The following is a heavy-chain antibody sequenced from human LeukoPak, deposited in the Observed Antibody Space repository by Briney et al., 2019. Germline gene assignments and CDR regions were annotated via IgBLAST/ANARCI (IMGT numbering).Heavy chain of an antibody. CDR3: ARGAPALRFLEWLSQQPPTFWFDP. V-gene: IGHV4-4*07. D-gene: IGHD3-3*01. CDR2: IYTSGST. Sequence: PSETLSLTCTVSGGSISSYYWSWIRQPAGKGLEWIGRIYTSGSTNYNPSLKSPVTMSVDTSKNQFSLKLSSVTAADTAVYYCARGAPALRFLEWLSQQPPTFWFDPWGQGTLVTVSS. J-gene: IGHJ5*02. CDR1: GGSISSYY.